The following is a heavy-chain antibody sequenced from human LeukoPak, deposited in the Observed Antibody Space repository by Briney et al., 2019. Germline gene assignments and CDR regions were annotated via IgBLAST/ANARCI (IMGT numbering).Heavy chain of an antibody. D-gene: IGHD2-15*01. CDR2: ISGSGGST. CDR3: AKDIPLPSDIHDAFDI. Sequence: GGSLRLSCAASGFTFSSYAMSWVRQAPGKGLEWVSAISGSGGSTYYADSVKGRFTISRDNSKNTLYLQMNSLRAEDTAVYYCAKDIPLPSDIHDAFDIWGQGTMVTVSS. J-gene: IGHJ3*02. CDR1: GFTFSSYA. V-gene: IGHV3-23*01.